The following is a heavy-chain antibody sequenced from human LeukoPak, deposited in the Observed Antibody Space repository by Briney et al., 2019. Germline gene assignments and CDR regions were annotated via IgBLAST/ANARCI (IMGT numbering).Heavy chain of an antibody. V-gene: IGHV3-23*01. J-gene: IGHJ6*03. Sequence: GGSLRLSCAGSGFAFSSYGMSWVRQAPGKGLEWVSLIGGSDGRTRYADSVKGRFTISRDNSKNTLYLEMNSLRAEDTAVYYCSKDSSSYDWGYMDVWGKGTTVTISS. CDR3: SKDSSSYDWGYMDV. CDR2: IGGSDGRT. CDR1: GFAFSSYG. D-gene: IGHD3-22*01.